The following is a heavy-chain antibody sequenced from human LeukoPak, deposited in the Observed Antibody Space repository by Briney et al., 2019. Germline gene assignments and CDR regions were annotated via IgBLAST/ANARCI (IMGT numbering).Heavy chain of an antibody. Sequence: ASVKVSCKASGYTFTSYAMHWVRRAPGQRLEWMGWINAGNGNTKYSQKFQGRVTITRDTSASTAHMELSSLRSEDTAVYYCARVGIVVVPAAMLDYWGQGTLVTVSS. CDR3: ARVGIVVVPAAMLDY. J-gene: IGHJ4*02. D-gene: IGHD2-2*01. CDR2: INAGNGNT. CDR1: GYTFTSYA. V-gene: IGHV1-3*01.